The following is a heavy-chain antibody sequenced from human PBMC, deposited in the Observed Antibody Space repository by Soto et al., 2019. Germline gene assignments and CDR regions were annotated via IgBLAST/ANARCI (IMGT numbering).Heavy chain of an antibody. V-gene: IGHV4-59*01. J-gene: IGHJ4*02. CDR3: ARAKYGTALR. CDR1: GSSISSYY. Sequence: SETLSLTCTVSGSSISSYYWSWIRQPPGKGLEWIGYIYYSGSTNYNPSLKSRVTISVDTSKNQFSLKLSSVTAADTAVYYCARAKYGTALRWGQGTLVTVSS. D-gene: IGHD1-1*01. CDR2: IYYSGST.